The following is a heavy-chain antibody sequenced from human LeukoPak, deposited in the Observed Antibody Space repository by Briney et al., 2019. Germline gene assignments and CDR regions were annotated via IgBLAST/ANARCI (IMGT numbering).Heavy chain of an antibody. V-gene: IGHV3-7*01. D-gene: IGHD1-26*01. CDR1: GFRFRNYW. Sequence: GGSLRLSCVASGFRFRNYWMAWIRHAPGRGLEWVANINEDGNEKYYLDSVRGRFIISRDNARNSLFLQMNNLRGEDTGVYYCVRELVVGPAEYFQSWGQGTLVAVSS. CDR3: VRELVVGPAEYFQS. CDR2: INEDGNEK. J-gene: IGHJ1*01.